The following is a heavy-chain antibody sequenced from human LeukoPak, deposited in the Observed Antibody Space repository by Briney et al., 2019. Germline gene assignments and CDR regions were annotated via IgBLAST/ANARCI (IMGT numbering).Heavy chain of an antibody. J-gene: IGHJ4*02. Sequence: GGSLRLSCAASGFTFSSYAMSWVRQAPGKGLEWVSAISGSGGSTYYADSVKGRFTISRDNSKNTLYLQMNSLRAEDTAVYYCAKVSGGRGYDISTGYQYYFDYWGQGTLVTVSS. V-gene: IGHV3-23*01. CDR1: GFTFSSYA. D-gene: IGHD3-9*01. CDR2: ISGSGGST. CDR3: AKVSGGRGYDISTGYQYYFDY.